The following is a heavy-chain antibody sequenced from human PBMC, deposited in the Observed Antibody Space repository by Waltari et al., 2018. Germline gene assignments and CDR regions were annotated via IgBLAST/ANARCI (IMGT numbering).Heavy chain of an antibody. J-gene: IGHJ4*02. V-gene: IGHV4-34*01. Sequence: QVQLQQWGAGLLKPSEPLSLTCAVYGGSFSGYYWSWIRQPPGKGLEWIGEINHSGSTNYNPSLKSRVTISVDTSKNQFSLKLSSVTAADTAVYYCARERYSGYDYYYWGQGTLVTVSS. CDR3: ARERYSGYDYYY. CDR1: GGSFSGYY. D-gene: IGHD5-12*01. CDR2: INHSGST.